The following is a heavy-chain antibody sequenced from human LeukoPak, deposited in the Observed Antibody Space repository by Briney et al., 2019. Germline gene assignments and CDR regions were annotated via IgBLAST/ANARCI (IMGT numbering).Heavy chain of an antibody. J-gene: IGHJ3*02. D-gene: IGHD5-24*01. Sequence: SETLSLTCTVSGGSISSSSYYWGWIRQPPGKGLEWIGSIYYSGSTYYNPSLKSRVTISVDTSKNQFSLKLSSVTAADTAVYYCARGATGYNLSGAFDIWGQGTMVTVSS. CDR1: GGSISSSSYY. V-gene: IGHV4-39*07. CDR2: IYYSGST. CDR3: ARGATGYNLSGAFDI.